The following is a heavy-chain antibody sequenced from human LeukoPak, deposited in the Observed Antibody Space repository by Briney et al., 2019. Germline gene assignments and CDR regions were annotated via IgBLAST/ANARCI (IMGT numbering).Heavy chain of an antibody. V-gene: IGHV1-69*04. CDR3: ARLVIAAAGPGDEAYYYYGMDV. J-gene: IGHJ6*02. Sequence: ASVKVSCKASGGTFSSYAISRVRQAPGQGLEWMGRIIPIFGIANYAQKFQGRVTITADKSTSTAYMELSSLRSEDTAVYYCARLVIAAAGPGDEAYYYYGMDVWGQGTTVTVSS. D-gene: IGHD6-13*01. CDR1: GGTFSSYA. CDR2: IIPIFGIA.